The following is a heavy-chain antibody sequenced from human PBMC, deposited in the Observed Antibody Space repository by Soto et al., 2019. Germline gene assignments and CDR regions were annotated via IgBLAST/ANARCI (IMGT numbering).Heavy chain of an antibody. V-gene: IGHV3-30*18. CDR2: VSYDGSNK. Sequence: QVQLVESGGGVVQPGRSLRLSCAASGFTFSSYGMYWVRQAPGKGLEWVAFVSYDGSNKNYVDFVKGRFTISRDNSKNPMYLQTNSFRLEDTAVYYGAKEIRWELRAFDLWGQGTMVSV. CDR3: AKEIRWELRAFDL. D-gene: IGHD1-26*01. CDR1: GFTFSSYG. J-gene: IGHJ3*01.